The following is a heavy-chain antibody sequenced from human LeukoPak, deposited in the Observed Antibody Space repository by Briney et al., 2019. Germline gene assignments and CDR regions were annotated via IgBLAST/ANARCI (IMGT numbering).Heavy chain of an antibody. V-gene: IGHV3-48*01. D-gene: IGHD3-10*01. Sequence: PGGSLRLSCEASGFSFSIYNMNWVRQAPGKGLEWVSYISSSSSTIYYADSVKGRFTISRDNAKNSLYLQMNSLRAEDTAVYYCARDRTMVRGVIITDTTYYFDYWGQGTLVTVSS. CDR2: ISSSSSTI. CDR1: GFSFSIYN. CDR3: ARDRTMVRGVIITDTTYYFDY. J-gene: IGHJ4*02.